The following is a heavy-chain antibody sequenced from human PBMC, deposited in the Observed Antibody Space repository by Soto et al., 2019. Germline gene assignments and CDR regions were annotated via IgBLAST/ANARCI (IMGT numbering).Heavy chain of an antibody. J-gene: IGHJ5*02. CDR1: GGSFNGYY. D-gene: IGHD2-15*01. V-gene: IGHV4-34*02. CDR2: INHTGGA. Sequence: QVQLQQWGAGLVKPSETLSLTCAVSGGSFNGYYWNWIRQPPGRGLEWIGEINHTGGANYNPSRKTRLTISMDTSKNHFYLRLTPVTAADTAVYYCARSPAYCSDGKNCPPGPWGQGTRVTVSS. CDR3: ARSPAYCSDGKNCPPGP.